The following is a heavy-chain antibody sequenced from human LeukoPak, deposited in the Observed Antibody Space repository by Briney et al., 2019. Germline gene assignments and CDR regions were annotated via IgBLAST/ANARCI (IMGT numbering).Heavy chain of an antibody. V-gene: IGHV1-2*04. Sequence: ASVKVSCKASGYTFTGYYMHWVRQAPGQGLEWMGWVNPNSGGTNYAQKFQGWVTMTRDTSISAAYMELSRLRSDDTAVYYCARGTPRDQLLLYHFDYWGQGTLVTVSS. D-gene: IGHD2-2*02. CDR3: ARGTPRDQLLLYHFDY. J-gene: IGHJ4*02. CDR1: GYTFTGYY. CDR2: VNPNSGGT.